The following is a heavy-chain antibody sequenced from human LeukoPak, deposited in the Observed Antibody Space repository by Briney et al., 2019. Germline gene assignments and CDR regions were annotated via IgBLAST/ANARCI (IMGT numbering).Heavy chain of an antibody. CDR2: IRKKANSYTT. J-gene: IGHJ4*02. V-gene: IGHV3-72*01. Sequence: PGGSLRLSCAASGFTFSDHYMDWVRQAPGKGLKWVGRIRKKANSYTTEYAASVKGRFTISRDDSQNSLYLQMTSLKTEDTAVYYCARTSGDNWSDHYFDYWGQGTLVTVSS. CDR1: GFTFSDHY. D-gene: IGHD1-20*01. CDR3: ARTSGDNWSDHYFDY.